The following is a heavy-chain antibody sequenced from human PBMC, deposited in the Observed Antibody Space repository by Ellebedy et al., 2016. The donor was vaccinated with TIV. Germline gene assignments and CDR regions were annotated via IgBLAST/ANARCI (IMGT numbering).Heavy chain of an antibody. Sequence: PGGSLRLSCAASGFTFSSYTMNWVRQAPGKGLEWVSSISGSSTYIYYADSVKGRFAISRDNAKNSLSLQMDSLRAEDTAVYYCATDRGEDGLLSFFDLWGHGTVVTVSA. V-gene: IGHV3-21*01. CDR2: ISGSSTYI. J-gene: IGHJ4*01. D-gene: IGHD2/OR15-2a*01. CDR1: GFTFSSYT. CDR3: ATDRGEDGLLSFFDL.